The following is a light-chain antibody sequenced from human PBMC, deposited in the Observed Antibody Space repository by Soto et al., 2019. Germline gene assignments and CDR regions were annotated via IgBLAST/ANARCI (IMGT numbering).Light chain of an antibody. CDR2: DVS. V-gene: IGLV2-14*01. CDR1: SSDGGGYNY. CDR3: SSYTSSSTLEV. J-gene: IGLJ2*01. Sequence: QSALTQPASVSGSPGQSFTISCTGTSSDGGGYNYVSWYQQHPGKAPTLMIYDVSNRPSGVSNRFSGSKSGNTASLTISGLQAEDEADYYCSSYTSSSTLEVFGGGTKLTVL.